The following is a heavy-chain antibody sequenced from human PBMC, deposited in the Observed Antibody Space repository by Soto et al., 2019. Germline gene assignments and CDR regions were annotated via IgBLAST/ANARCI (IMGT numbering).Heavy chain of an antibody. CDR1: GGTFSSYT. D-gene: IGHD6-13*01. CDR2: IIPILGIA. J-gene: IGHJ6*02. V-gene: IGHV1-69*02. CDR3: ARGGNSRWYGTPHYYYYGMDV. Sequence: QVQLVQSGAEVKKPGSSVKVSCKASGGTFSSYTISWVRQAPGQGLEWMGRIIPILGIANYAQKFQGRVTITADKSTHTADMELRSLRAEDTAVYYCARGGNSRWYGTPHYYYYGMDVWGQGTTVTVSS.